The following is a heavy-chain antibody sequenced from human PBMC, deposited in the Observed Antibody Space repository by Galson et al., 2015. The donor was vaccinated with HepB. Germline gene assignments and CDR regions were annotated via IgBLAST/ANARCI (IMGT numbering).Heavy chain of an antibody. D-gene: IGHD4-11*01. J-gene: IGHJ6*03. CDR1: GFTFSNHG. CDR3: ARDPTVTTPGYYYFYMDV. CDR2: ISYDQKNK. V-gene: IGHV3-30*03. Sequence: SLRLSCAASGFTFSNHGMHWVRQAPGKGLEWVAVISYDQKNKYYADSLKGRFTISRDNSKNTLYLQMNSLRAEDTAVYYCARDPTVTTPGYYYFYMDVWGKGATVTVSS.